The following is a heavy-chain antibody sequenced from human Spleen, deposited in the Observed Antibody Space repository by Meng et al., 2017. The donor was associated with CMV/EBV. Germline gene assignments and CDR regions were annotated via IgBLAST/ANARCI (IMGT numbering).Heavy chain of an antibody. CDR2: IYYSGST. D-gene: IGHD6-6*01. CDR1: GGSISSYY. V-gene: IGHV4-59*01. J-gene: IGHJ4*02. CDR3: ARDPYSSSGN. Sequence: ESLKISCTVSGGSISSYYWSWIRQPPGKGLEWIGYIYYSGSTNYNPSLKSRVTISVDTSKNQFSLKLSSVTAADTAVYYCARDPYSSSGNWGQGTLVTVSS.